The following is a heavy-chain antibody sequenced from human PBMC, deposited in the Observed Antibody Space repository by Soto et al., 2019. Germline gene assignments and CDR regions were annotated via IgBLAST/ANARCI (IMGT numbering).Heavy chain of an antibody. J-gene: IGHJ4*02. Sequence: QVQLQQRGAGLLKPSETLSLTCSVYGESFSDFSWSWVRQSPGKGLEWIGEINHRVGTTYDPSLKNRVTISVDTSKNEFSLRLTSVTAADSALYYCARVVGMIRANQRFDSWGQGNLVAVSS. V-gene: IGHV4-34*02. CDR1: GESFSDFS. D-gene: IGHD3-10*01. CDR2: INHRVGT. CDR3: ARVVGMIRANQRFDS.